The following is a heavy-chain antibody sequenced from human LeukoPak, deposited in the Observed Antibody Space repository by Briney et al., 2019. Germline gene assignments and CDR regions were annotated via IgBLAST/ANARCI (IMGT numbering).Heavy chain of an antibody. CDR2: INPNSGGT. CDR1: GYTFTGYY. CDR3: ARVIAARTNYYYYYYMDV. Sequence: ASVKVSCKGSGYTFTGYYMHWVRQAPGQGLEWMGWINPNSGGTNYAQKFQGRVTMTRDTSISTAYMELSRLRSDDTAVYYCARVIAARTNYYYYYYMDVWGKGTTVTVSS. V-gene: IGHV1-2*02. J-gene: IGHJ6*03. D-gene: IGHD6-6*01.